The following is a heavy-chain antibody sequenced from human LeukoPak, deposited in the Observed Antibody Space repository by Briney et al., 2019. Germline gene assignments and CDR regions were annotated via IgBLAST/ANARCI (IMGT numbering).Heavy chain of an antibody. CDR2: IIPILGIA. Sequence: GSSVKVSCKASGGTFSSYAISWVRQAPGQGLEWMGRIIPILGIANYAQKFQGRVTITADKSTSTAYMELSSLRSEDTAVYYCARDWKGSSGYYDYWGQGTLVSVSS. D-gene: IGHD3-22*01. J-gene: IGHJ4*02. V-gene: IGHV1-69*04. CDR1: GGTFSSYA. CDR3: ARDWKGSSGYYDY.